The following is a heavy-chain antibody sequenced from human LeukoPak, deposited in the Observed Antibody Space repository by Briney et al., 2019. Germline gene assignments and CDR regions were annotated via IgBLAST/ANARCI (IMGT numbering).Heavy chain of an antibody. V-gene: IGHV4-30-2*01. D-gene: IGHD6-19*01. Sequence: SQTLSLTCAVSGGSISSGGFSLTWIRQPPGKGLEWIGYIYHSGSTYYSPSLESRVTISVDRSKNQFSLNLSSVTAADTAVYYCARIADQWWFDPLGPGNPGHRLL. J-gene: IGHJ5*02. CDR1: GGSISSGGFS. CDR2: IYHSGST. CDR3: ARIADQWWFDP.